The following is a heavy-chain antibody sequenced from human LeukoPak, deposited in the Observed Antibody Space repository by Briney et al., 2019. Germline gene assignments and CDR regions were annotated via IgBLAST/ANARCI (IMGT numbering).Heavy chain of an antibody. D-gene: IGHD2-2*01. J-gene: IGHJ6*04. CDR3: AKGLSPRYCSSTSCYSDYYYGMDV. CDR1: GFTFSSYG. V-gene: IGHV3-30*18. CDR2: ISYDGSNK. Sequence: PGGSLRLSCAASGFTFSSYGMHWVRQAPGKGLEWVAVISYDGSNKYYADSVKGRFTISRDNSKNTLYLQMNSLRAEDTAAYYCAKGLSPRYCSSTSCYSDYYYGMDVWGKGTTVTVSS.